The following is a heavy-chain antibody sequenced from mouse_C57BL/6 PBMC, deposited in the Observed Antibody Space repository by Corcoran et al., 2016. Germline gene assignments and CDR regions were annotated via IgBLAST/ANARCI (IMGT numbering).Heavy chain of an antibody. Sequence: QVQLVETGGDLVRPGNSLKLPCVTSGFTFSDYRMHWLRQPPGKRLEWIAVIPVKSDNFGANYAESVKGRFAISRDDSKSSVYLEMNRLREEDTATYFCSRGNSEGFPYWGQGTLVTVSP. CDR3: SRGNSEGFPY. J-gene: IGHJ3*01. CDR1: GFTFSDYR. D-gene: IGHD2-1*01. CDR2: IPVKSDNFGA. V-gene: IGHV13-2*01.